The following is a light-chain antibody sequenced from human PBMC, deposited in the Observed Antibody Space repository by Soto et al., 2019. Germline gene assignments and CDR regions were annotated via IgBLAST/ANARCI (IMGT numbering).Light chain of an antibody. CDR3: CSYAGNYSLI. V-gene: IGLV2-11*02. CDR2: DVT. J-gene: IGLJ2*01. Sequence: QSALTQPRSVSGSPGQSVTISCTGTSSDVGEYNYVSWYQHHPGKAPKLIIYDVTKRVSGVPDRFSGSKSGNTASLTISGLQAEDEAGYYCCSYAGNYSLIFGGGTQLTVL. CDR1: SSDVGEYNY.